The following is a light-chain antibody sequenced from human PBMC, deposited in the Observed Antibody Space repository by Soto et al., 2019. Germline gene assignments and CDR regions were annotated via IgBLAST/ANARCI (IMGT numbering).Light chain of an antibody. J-gene: IGKJ2*01. Sequence: DIVMTQSPDSLAVSLGERATINCKSSQSVLYSSNNNNYLAWYQQKPGQPPKLLIYWASTRESGVPDRFSGSGSGTDFTLTISSLQAEDVAVYYCQQYYSTPHTFGQGTKLETK. CDR2: WAS. V-gene: IGKV4-1*01. CDR1: QSVLYSSNNNNY. CDR3: QQYYSTPHT.